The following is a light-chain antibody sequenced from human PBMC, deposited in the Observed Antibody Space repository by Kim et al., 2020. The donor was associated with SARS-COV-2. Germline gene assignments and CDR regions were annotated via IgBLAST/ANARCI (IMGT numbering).Light chain of an antibody. CDR3: QKYNSAPKT. V-gene: IGKV1-27*01. J-gene: IGKJ1*01. CDR1: QGINSY. CDR2: AAS. Sequence: DIQMTQSPSSLSASIGDRVTITCRASQGINSYLAWYQQKPGKVPMLLIYAASTLQSGVPSRFSGSGSGTDFTLTISSLQPEDVATYFCQKYNSAPKTFGQGTKVDIK.